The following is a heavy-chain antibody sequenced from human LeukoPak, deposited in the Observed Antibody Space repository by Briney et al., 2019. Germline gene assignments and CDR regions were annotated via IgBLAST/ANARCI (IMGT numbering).Heavy chain of an antibody. Sequence: GGSLILSCAASGFTFSDYNMHWVRQAPGKGLDRVALMSPDGNKKYYADSVKGRFTISRDNSKNTVDLQLNSLRAEDTAVYYCARDLIGRYTFDYCGQGTLVTVSS. CDR3: ARDLIGRYTFDY. V-gene: IGHV3-30-3*01. CDR2: MSPDGNKK. D-gene: IGHD3-10*01. CDR1: GFTFSDYN. J-gene: IGHJ4*02.